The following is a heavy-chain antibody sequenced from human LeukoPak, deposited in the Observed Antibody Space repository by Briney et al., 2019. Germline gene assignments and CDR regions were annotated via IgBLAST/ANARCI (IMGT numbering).Heavy chain of an antibody. CDR3: AKSDHYYDSSALEEYYFDY. CDR1: GFTFSSYG. D-gene: IGHD3-22*01. V-gene: IGHV3-30*18. J-gene: IGHJ4*02. CDR2: ISYDGSNK. Sequence: GGSLRLSCAASGFTFSSYGMHWVRQAPGKGLEWVAVISYDGSNKYYADSVKGRFTISRDNSKNTLYLQMNSLRAEDTAVYYCAKSDHYYDSSALEEYYFDYWGQGTLVTVSS.